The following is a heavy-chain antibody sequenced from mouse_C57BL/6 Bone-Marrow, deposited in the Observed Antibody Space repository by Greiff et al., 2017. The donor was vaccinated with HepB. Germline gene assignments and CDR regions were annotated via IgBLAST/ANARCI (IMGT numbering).Heavy chain of an antibody. CDR2: INPSTGGT. V-gene: IGHV1-42*01. J-gene: IGHJ2*01. Sequence: VQLQQSGPELVKPGASVKISCKASGYSFTGYYMNWVKQSPEKSLEWIGEINPSTGGTTYNQKFKAKATLTVDKSSSTAYMQLKSLTSEDSAVYYCARYTPMITEYYFDYWGQGTTLTVSS. CDR3: ARYTPMITEYYFDY. D-gene: IGHD2-4*01. CDR1: GYSFTGYY.